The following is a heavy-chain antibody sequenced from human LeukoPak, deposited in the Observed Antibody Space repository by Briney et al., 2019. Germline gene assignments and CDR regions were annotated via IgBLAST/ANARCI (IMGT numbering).Heavy chain of an antibody. CDR2: IDPSDSYT. Sequence: GESLKISCKGSGYSFTSYWISWVRQMPGKDLEWMGRIDPSDSYTNYSPSFQGHVTISADKSISTAYLQWSSLKASDTAMYYCANSPRYCSGGSCSAPPYYWGQGTLVTVSS. CDR3: ANSPRYCSGGSCSAPPYY. V-gene: IGHV5-10-1*01. D-gene: IGHD2-15*01. J-gene: IGHJ4*02. CDR1: GYSFTSYW.